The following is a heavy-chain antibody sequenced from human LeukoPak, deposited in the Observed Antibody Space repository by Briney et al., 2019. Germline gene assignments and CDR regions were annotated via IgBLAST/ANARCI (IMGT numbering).Heavy chain of an antibody. J-gene: IGHJ5*02. CDR1: GGSISSRPYH. CDR2: LYYSGST. V-gene: IGHV4-39*07. CDR3: ARASDYYGSGTPDWFDP. Sequence: SETLSLTCTVSGGSISSRPYHWGWIRQSPGKGLECIGSLYYSGSTYYNPSLKSRVTISVDTSKNQFSLKLSSVTAADTAVYYCARASDYYGSGTPDWFDPWGQGTLVTVSS. D-gene: IGHD3-10*01.